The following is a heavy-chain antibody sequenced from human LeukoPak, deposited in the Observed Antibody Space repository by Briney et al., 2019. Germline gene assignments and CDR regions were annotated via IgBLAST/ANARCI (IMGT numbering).Heavy chain of an antibody. V-gene: IGHV4-61*02. Sequence: PSETLSLTFTVSGGSISSGSYYWSWIRQPAGKGLEWIGRIYTSGSTNYNPSLKSRVTISVDTSKNQFSLKLSSVTAADTAVYYCARAGMVRGVIIWFDPWGQGTLVTVSS. J-gene: IGHJ5*02. CDR2: IYTSGST. CDR3: ARAGMVRGVIIWFDP. D-gene: IGHD3-10*01. CDR1: GGSISSGSYY.